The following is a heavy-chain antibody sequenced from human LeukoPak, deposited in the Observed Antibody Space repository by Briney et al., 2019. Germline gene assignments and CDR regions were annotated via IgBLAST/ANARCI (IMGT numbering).Heavy chain of an antibody. D-gene: IGHD5-18*01. V-gene: IGHV4-59*01. CDR1: GGSISSYY. J-gene: IGHJ4*02. CDR2: IYYSGST. Sequence: SETLSLTCTVSGGSISSYYWSWIRQPPGKGLEWIGYIYYSGSTNYNPSLKSRVTISVDTSKNQFSLKLSSVTAADTAVYYCARNQRGYRPGCFDYWGQGTLVTVSS. CDR3: ARNQRGYRPGCFDY.